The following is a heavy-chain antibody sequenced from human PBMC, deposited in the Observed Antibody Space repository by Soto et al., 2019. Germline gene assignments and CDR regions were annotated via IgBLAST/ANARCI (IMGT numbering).Heavy chain of an antibody. CDR1: GGSISSSSYY. Sequence: QLQLQESGPGLVKPSETLSLTCTVSGGSISSSSYYWGWIRQPPGKGLEWIGSIYYSGSTYYNPSLKSRVTISVDTSKNQFSLKLSSVTAADTAVYYCARLPTYCGGDCYLPGGGAFDIWGQGTMVTVSS. J-gene: IGHJ3*02. D-gene: IGHD2-21*02. V-gene: IGHV4-39*01. CDR3: ARLPTYCGGDCYLPGGGAFDI. CDR2: IYYSGST.